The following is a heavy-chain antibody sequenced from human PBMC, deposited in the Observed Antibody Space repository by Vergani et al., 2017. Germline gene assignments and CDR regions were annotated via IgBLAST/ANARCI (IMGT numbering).Heavy chain of an antibody. J-gene: IGHJ4*02. CDR3: AREWYYYDSSCYYYPDY. CDR1: GYTFTSYG. CDR2: ISAYNGNT. Sequence: QVQLVQSGAEVKKPGASVKVSCKTSGYTFTSYGISWVRQAPGQGLEWMGWISAYNGNTHYAQKLQGRVTMTTDTSTGAAYMELRRLRSDDTAVYYCAREWYYYDSSCYYYPDYWGQGTLVTVSS. D-gene: IGHD3-22*01. V-gene: IGHV1-18*01.